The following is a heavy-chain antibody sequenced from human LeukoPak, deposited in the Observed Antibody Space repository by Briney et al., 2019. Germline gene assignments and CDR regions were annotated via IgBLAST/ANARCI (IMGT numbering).Heavy chain of an antibody. V-gene: IGHV4-39*01. CDR1: GGSVSSTEFY. J-gene: IGHJ4*02. CDR3: ARLSKGRYFDYIFDY. D-gene: IGHD3-9*01. Sequence: PSETLPLTCTVSGGSVSSTEFYWGWIRQPPGKGLQWIGNIYYTGSTYYNPSLNSRVTMSVDTSQNQISLKMTSVTAADTAVYYRARLSKGRYFDYIFDYWGQGTLVTVSS. CDR2: IYYTGST.